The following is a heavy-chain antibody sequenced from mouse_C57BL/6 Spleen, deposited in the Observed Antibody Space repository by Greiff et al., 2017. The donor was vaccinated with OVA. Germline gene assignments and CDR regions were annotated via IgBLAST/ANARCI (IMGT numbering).Heavy chain of an antibody. CDR3: ARARYYDYEGTIWYFDV. Sequence: EVQRVESEGGLVQPGSSMKLSCTASGFTFSDYYMAWVRQVPEKGLEWVANINYDGSSPYYLDSLKSRFIISRDNAKNILYLQMSSLKSEDTATYYCARARYYDYEGTIWYFDVWGTGTTVTVSS. V-gene: IGHV5-16*01. CDR1: GFTFSDYY. D-gene: IGHD2-4*01. J-gene: IGHJ1*03. CDR2: INYDGSSP.